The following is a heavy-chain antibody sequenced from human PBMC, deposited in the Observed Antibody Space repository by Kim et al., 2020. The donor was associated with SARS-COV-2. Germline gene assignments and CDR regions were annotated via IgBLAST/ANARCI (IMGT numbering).Heavy chain of an antibody. J-gene: IGHJ6*03. V-gene: IGHV3-49*04. D-gene: IGHD6-13*01. Sequence: GGSLRLSCTASGFTFGDYAMSWVRQAPGKGLEWVGFIRSKAYGGTTEYAASVKGRFTISRDDSKSIAYLQMNSLKTEDTAVYYCTREPRKSIAVAGTLFPRCCYYYYMDVWGKGTTVTVSS. CDR3: TREPRKSIAVAGTLFPRCCYYYYMDV. CDR2: IRSKAYGGTT. CDR1: GFTFGDYA.